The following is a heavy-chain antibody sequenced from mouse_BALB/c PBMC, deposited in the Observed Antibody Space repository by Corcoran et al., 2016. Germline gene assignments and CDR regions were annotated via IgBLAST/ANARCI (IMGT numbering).Heavy chain of an antibody. CDR1: GYSITSGYY. CDR2: ISYDGSN. V-gene: IGHV3-6*02. D-gene: IGHD1-1*01. CDR3: ARDYYGSSYFDY. Sequence: DVQLQESGPGLVKPSQSLSLTCSVTGYSITSGYYWNWIRQFPGNKLEWMGYISYDGSNNYNPSLKNRISITRDTSKNQFFLKLNSVTTEDTATYSGARDYYGSSYFDYWGQGTTLTVSS. J-gene: IGHJ2*01.